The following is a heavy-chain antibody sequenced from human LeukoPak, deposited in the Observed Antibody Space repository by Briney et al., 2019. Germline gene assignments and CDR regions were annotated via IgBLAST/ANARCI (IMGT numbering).Heavy chain of an antibody. J-gene: IGHJ1*01. CDR1: GGSISSYY. V-gene: IGHV4-4*07. CDR2: IYTSGST. CDR3: ARVEITFGGVIAGGYFQH. D-gene: IGHD3-16*02. Sequence: PSETLSLTCTVSGGSISSYYWSLIRQPAGKGLEWIGRIYTSGSTNYNPSLKSRVTMSVDTSKNQFSLKLSSVTAADTAVYYCARVEITFGGVIAGGYFQHWGQGTLVTVSS.